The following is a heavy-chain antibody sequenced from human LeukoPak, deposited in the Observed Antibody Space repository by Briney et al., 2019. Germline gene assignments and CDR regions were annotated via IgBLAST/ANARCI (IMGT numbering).Heavy chain of an antibody. J-gene: IGHJ4*02. CDR3: AREGHYDSRGPDY. V-gene: IGHV3-74*01. D-gene: IGHD3-22*01. CDR1: GFTLSTYW. CDR2: IKTDGTST. Sequence: GGSLRLSCAASGFTLSTYWMHWVRQAPGKGLVWVSRIKTDGTSTFYADSVKGRFTISGDNAKNTLYVQMNSLRAEDTAVYYCAREGHYDSRGPDYWGQGTLVTVSS.